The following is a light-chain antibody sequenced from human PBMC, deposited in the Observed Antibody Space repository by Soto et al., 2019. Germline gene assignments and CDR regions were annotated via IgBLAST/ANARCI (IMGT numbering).Light chain of an antibody. V-gene: IGKV3-11*01. CDR2: DAS. CDR3: HQRSTWPFT. J-gene: IGKJ3*01. Sequence: EIVLTQSPATLSLSPGERATLSCRASQSISSYLAWYQQKPDQAPRLLIYDASNRATGIPARFSGSXXGTXFTLTISSLEPEDFAVYYCHQRSTWPFTFGPGTKVDIK. CDR1: QSISSY.